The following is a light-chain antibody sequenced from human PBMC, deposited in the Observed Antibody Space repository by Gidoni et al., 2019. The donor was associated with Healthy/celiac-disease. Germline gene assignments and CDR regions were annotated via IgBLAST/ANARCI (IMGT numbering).Light chain of an antibody. Sequence: DIVMTQSPDSLAVSLGERATINCKSSQSVLSSSNNKNYLAWYQQKPGQPPKLLLYWASTRESGVPDRFSGSGSGTDFTLTISSLQAEDVAVYYCQQYDSTPLTFGGGTKVEIK. V-gene: IGKV4-1*01. CDR1: QSVLSSSNNKNY. CDR2: WAS. J-gene: IGKJ4*01. CDR3: QQYDSTPLT.